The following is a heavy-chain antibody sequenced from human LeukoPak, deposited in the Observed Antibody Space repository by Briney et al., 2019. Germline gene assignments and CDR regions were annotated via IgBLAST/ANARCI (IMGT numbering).Heavy chain of an antibody. CDR2: IYYSGGT. J-gene: IGHJ5*02. V-gene: IGHV4-59*01. CDR3: ARDLLNCTNGVCYRSFDP. D-gene: IGHD2-8*01. Sequence: SETLSLTCTVSGGSISSYYWSWIRQPPGKGLEWIGYIYYSGGTNYNPSLKSRVTISVDTSKNQFSLKLSSVTAADTAVYYCARDLLNCTNGVCYRSFDPWGQGTLVTVSS. CDR1: GGSISSYY.